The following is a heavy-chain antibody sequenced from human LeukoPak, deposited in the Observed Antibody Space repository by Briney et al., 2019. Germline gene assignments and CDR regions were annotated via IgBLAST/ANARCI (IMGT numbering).Heavy chain of an antibody. V-gene: IGHV3-23*01. Sequence: PGGSLRLSCAASGFTFSSYAISWVRQAPGKGLEWVSAISGSGGSTYYADSVKGRFTISRDNSKNTLYLQMNSLRAEDTAVYYCAKAWRFGELTGFDPWGQGTLVTVSS. J-gene: IGHJ5*02. CDR2: ISGSGGST. D-gene: IGHD3-10*01. CDR3: AKAWRFGELTGFDP. CDR1: GFTFSSYA.